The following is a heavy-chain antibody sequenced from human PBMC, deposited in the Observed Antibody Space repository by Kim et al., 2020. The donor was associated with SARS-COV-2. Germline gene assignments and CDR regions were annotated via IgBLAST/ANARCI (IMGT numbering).Heavy chain of an antibody. D-gene: IGHD4-17*01. Sequence: SVKVSCKASGGTFSSYAISWVRQAPGQGLEWMGGIIPIFGTANYAQKFQGRVTITADESTSTAYMELSSLRSEDTAVYYCARDLGDPVTTSNYWGQGTLVTVSS. CDR1: GGTFSSYA. CDR2: IIPIFGTA. J-gene: IGHJ4*02. CDR3: ARDLGDPVTTSNY. V-gene: IGHV1-69*13.